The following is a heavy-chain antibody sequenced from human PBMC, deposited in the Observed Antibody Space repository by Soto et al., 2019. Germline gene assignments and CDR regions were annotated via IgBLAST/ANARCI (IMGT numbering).Heavy chain of an antibody. D-gene: IGHD3-9*01. CDR1: GFSLSTSGVG. Sequence: SGPTLVNPTQTLTLTCTFSGFSLSTSGVGVGWIRQPPGRALEWLALIYWDDDKRYSQSLKSRLTVTKDTSKNQVVLTMTNMDPMDTATYYCVHSIYYDINSWGQGTLVTVSS. CDR2: IYWDDDK. CDR3: VHSIYYDINS. J-gene: IGHJ4*02. V-gene: IGHV2-5*02.